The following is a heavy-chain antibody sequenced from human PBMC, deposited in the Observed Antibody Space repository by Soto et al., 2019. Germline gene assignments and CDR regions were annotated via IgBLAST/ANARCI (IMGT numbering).Heavy chain of an antibody. J-gene: IGHJ4*02. V-gene: IGHV1-69*02. CDR1: GGTFSSYT. Sequence: QVQLVQSGAEVKKPGSSVKVSCKASGGTFSSYTISWVRQAPGQGLEWMGRIIPILGIANYAQKFQGRVTITADKSTSTAYMELSSLRSEDTAVYYCARVSGPSYCSSTSCYVGAFDYWGQGTLVTVSS. CDR2: IIPILGIA. CDR3: ARVSGPSYCSSTSCYVGAFDY. D-gene: IGHD2-2*01.